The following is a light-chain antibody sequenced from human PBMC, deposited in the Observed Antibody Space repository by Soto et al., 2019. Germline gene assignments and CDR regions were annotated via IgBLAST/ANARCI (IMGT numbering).Light chain of an antibody. CDR2: EVS. Sequence: QSALTQPASVSGSPGQSITISCTGTSSDVGGYNYVSWYQQQSGKAPKLMIHEVSNRPSGVSNRFSGSKSGNTASLTISGLQAEDEADYYCSSFTSSRAYVFGSGTKGTV. CDR1: SSDVGGYNY. V-gene: IGLV2-14*01. CDR3: SSFTSSRAYV. J-gene: IGLJ1*01.